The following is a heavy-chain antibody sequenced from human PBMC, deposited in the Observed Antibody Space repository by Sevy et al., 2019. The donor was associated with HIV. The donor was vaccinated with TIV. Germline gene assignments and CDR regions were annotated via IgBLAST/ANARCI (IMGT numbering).Heavy chain of an antibody. J-gene: IGHJ5*02. Sequence: SGPTLVNPTQTLTLTYTFSGFSLSTNGVGVGWIRQPPGKALECLALIYWDDDKHYSPSLKSRLTITKDTSKNQVVLTMTNMDPVDTATYYCARRDYGDYVDWFDPWGQGTLVTVSS. D-gene: IGHD4-17*01. CDR1: GFSLSTNGVG. CDR2: IYWDDDK. V-gene: IGHV2-5*02. CDR3: ARRDYGDYVDWFDP.